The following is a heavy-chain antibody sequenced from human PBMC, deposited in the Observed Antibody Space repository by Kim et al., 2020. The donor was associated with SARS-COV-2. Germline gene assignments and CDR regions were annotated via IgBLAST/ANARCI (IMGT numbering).Heavy chain of an antibody. CDR1: GFNFREYW. D-gene: IGHD5-12*01. CDR3: ARGGSYSFEY. CDR2: LNEDGSEK. J-gene: IGHJ4*02. V-gene: IGHV3-7*01. Sequence: GGSLRLSCAASGFNFREYWMRWVRQSPGKGLEWVADLNEDGSEKFYMDSVRGRFTIPRDNAKNSLFLQMNSLRAEDAALYYCARGGSYSFEYWGQGSLVTVSS.